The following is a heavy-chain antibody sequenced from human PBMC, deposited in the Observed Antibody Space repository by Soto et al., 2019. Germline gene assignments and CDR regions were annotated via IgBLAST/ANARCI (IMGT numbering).Heavy chain of an antibody. D-gene: IGHD3-3*01. V-gene: IGHV6-1*01. CDR3: ASGSTDGFSRFLDF. CDR2: TYYRSKCYS. CDR1: GDSVSSNSAA. J-gene: IGHJ4*02. Sequence: QVQLQQSGPGLVKPSQTLSLTCAISGDSVSSNSAAWNWIRQSPSRGLEWLGSTYYRSKCYSDLALSLRSRITINPDTSKNQVSLQLNSVTPEDTAVYFCASGSTDGFSRFLDFWGQGTLVTVPS.